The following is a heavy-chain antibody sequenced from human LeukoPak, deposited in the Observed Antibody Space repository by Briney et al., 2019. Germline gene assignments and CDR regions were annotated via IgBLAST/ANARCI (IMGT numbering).Heavy chain of an antibody. CDR2: IYYSGST. CDR3: ARNLYSSGWHPFDY. CDR1: GGSISSGGYY. V-gene: IGHV4-30-4*08. Sequence: SETLSLTCTVSGGSISSGGYYWSWIRQHPGKGLEWIGYIYYSGSTYYNPSLKSRLTMSVDTSKSQFSLELSSVTAADTAIYYCARNLYSSGWHPFDYWGQGTLVTVSS. D-gene: IGHD6-19*01. J-gene: IGHJ4*02.